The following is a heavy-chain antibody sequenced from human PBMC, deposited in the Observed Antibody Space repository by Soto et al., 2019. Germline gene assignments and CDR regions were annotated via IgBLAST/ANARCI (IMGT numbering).Heavy chain of an antibody. CDR2: ISGSGGST. J-gene: IGHJ4*02. Sequence: GGSLRLSCAASGFTFSSYAMSWVRQAPGKGLEWVSAISGSGGSTYYADSVKGRFTISRDNSKNTLYLQMNSLRAEDTAVYYCAKVGPRGSGYDFWSGYYFDYWGKGTLVTVCS. D-gene: IGHD3-3*01. V-gene: IGHV3-23*01. CDR3: AKVGPRGSGYDFWSGYYFDY. CDR1: GFTFSSYA.